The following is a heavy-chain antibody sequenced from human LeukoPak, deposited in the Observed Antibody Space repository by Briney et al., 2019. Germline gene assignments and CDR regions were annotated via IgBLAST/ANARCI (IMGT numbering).Heavy chain of an antibody. J-gene: IGHJ3*02. Sequence: GGSLRLSCVASGFTFSHSWMTWVRQAPGKGLEWVSSISSGSTYMYYADSVKGRFTISRDNAQNSMYLQMNSLRAEDTAVYYCGRVGGRSKAAKGDAFDIWGQGTMVTVSS. D-gene: IGHD6-6*01. CDR2: ISSGSTYM. V-gene: IGHV3-21*01. CDR3: GRVGGRSKAAKGDAFDI. CDR1: GFTFSHSW.